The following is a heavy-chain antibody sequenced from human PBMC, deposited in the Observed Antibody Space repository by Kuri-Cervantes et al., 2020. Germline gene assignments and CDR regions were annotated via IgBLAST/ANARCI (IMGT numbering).Heavy chain of an antibody. D-gene: IGHD6-13*01. V-gene: IGHV3-23*01. CDR2: ISGSGGST. CDR3: AKVAAAGNYYYYYMDV. Sequence: GGSLRLSCAASGFTFRNAWMSWVRQAPGKGLEWVSAISGSGGSTYYADSVKGRFTISRDNSKNTLYLQMNSLRAEDTAVYYCAKVAAAGNYYYYYMDVWGKGTTVTVSS. CDR1: GFTFRNAW. J-gene: IGHJ6*03.